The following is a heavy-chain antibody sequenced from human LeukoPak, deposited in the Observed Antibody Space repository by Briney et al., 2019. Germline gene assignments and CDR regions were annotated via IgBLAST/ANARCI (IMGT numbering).Heavy chain of an antibody. J-gene: IGHJ4*02. V-gene: IGHV4-38-2*01. Sequence: PSETLSLTCVVSGYSISSDSYWAWIRQPPGRGVEWIGSVYHSGKTYYNPSLMSPVTISVDTSKNQFSLNLISVTAADTAVYYCARITGSGTNWLFDYWGQGTLVTVSS. CDR2: VYHSGKT. CDR3: ARITGSGTNWLFDY. CDR1: GYSISSDSY. D-gene: IGHD1-1*01.